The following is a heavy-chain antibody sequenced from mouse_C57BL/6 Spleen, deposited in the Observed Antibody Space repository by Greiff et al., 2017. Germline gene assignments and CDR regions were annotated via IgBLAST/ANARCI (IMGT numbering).Heavy chain of an antibody. J-gene: IGHJ1*03. Sequence: EVKLQESGGGLVQPGGSLKLSCAASGFTFSDYYMYWVRQTPEKRLEWVAYISNGGGSTYYPDTVKGRFTISGDNTKNTLYLQVSRLTSEDTAMDYGASHLYYGSSYWYFDVWGTGTTVTVSS. D-gene: IGHD1-1*01. CDR1: GFTFSDYY. CDR3: ASHLYYGSSYWYFDV. V-gene: IGHV5-12*01. CDR2: ISNGGGST.